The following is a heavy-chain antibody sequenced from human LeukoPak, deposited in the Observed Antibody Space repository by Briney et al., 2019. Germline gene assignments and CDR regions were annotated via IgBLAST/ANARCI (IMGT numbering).Heavy chain of an antibody. CDR2: INSDSGGT. CDR1: GHTFTGYY. CDR3: ARGRFLEWFTLRFDP. V-gene: IGHV1-2*02. D-gene: IGHD3-3*01. Sequence: GASVKVSCKASGHTFTGYYLHWVRQAPGQGLEWMGWINSDSGGTNYAQKFQGRVTLTRDTSISTAFMELSSLRSDDTAVYYCARGRFLEWFTLRFDPWGQGTLVTVSS. J-gene: IGHJ5*02.